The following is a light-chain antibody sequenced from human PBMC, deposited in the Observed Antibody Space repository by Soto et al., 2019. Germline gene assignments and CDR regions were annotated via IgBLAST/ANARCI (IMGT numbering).Light chain of an antibody. CDR1: AGAVTSAYY. Sequence: QALVTQEPSLTVSPGGTVTLTCASSAGAVTSAYYPNWFQQIPGQAPRALIYSTNNKHPWTPARFSGSLLGGKAALTLSGAQPEDEADYYCLLYYGGAQVLFGGGTKLTVL. J-gene: IGLJ2*01. CDR3: LLYYGGAQVL. V-gene: IGLV7-43*01. CDR2: STN.